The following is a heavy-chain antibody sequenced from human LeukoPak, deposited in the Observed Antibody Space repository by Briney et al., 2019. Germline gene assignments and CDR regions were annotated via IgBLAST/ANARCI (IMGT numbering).Heavy chain of an antibody. D-gene: IGHD3-22*01. CDR2: INWNGGST. CDR1: GFTFDEYG. Sequence: GGSLRLSCAASGFTFDEYGMNWVRQAPGKGLEWVSGINWNGGSTGYADAVKGRFTIHRDNAKKSLYLQMHSLRAEDTALYYCAGGYFYDSSGYYGNLDYWGQGTLVTVSS. CDR3: AGGYFYDSSGYYGNLDY. J-gene: IGHJ4*02. V-gene: IGHV3-20*04.